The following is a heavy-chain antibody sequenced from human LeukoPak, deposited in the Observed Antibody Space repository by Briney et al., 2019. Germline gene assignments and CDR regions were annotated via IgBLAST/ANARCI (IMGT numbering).Heavy chain of an antibody. Sequence: PETLSLTCTVSGGSISSYYWSWIRQPPGKGLEWIGYIYYSGSTDYNPSLKSRVTISVDTSKNQFSLKLSSVTAADTAVYYYARDNYGDFYFDYWGQGTLVTVSS. CDR3: ARDNYGDFYFDY. CDR2: IYYSGST. J-gene: IGHJ4*02. V-gene: IGHV4-59*01. D-gene: IGHD4-17*01. CDR1: GGSISSYY.